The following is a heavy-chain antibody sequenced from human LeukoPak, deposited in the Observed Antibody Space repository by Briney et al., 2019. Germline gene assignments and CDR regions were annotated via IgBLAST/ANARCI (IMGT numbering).Heavy chain of an antibody. V-gene: IGHV4-59*12. CDR2: IYYSGST. Sequence: SETLSLTCTVSGGSISSYYWSWIRQPPGKGLEWIGYIYYSGSTNYNPSLKSRVTISVDTSKNQFSLKLSSVTAADTAVYYCAREQRDSYETNVDYWGQGTLVTVSS. CDR1: GGSISSYY. J-gene: IGHJ4*02. CDR3: AREQRDSYETNVDY. D-gene: IGHD5-18*01.